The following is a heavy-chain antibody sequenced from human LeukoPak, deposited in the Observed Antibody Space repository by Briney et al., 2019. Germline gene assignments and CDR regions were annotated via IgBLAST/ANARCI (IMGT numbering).Heavy chain of an antibody. V-gene: IGHV1-2*02. CDR1: GYTFTGYY. CDR2: INPNSGGT. J-gene: IGHJ4*02. CDR3: ARALEYSSSYFDY. D-gene: IGHD6-6*01. Sequence: GASVKVSCKASGYTFTGYYMHWVRQAPGQGLEWMGWINPNSGGTNYAQKFQGRATMTRDTSISTAYMELSRLRSDDTAVYYCARALEYSSSYFDYWGQGTLVTVSS.